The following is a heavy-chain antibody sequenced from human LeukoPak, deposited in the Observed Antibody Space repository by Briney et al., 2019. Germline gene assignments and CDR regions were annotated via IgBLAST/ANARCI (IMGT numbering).Heavy chain of an antibody. CDR1: GYTFTSYG. CDR3: ARALYSSSWYYYYYMDV. Sequence: GASVKVSCKASGYTFTSYGIIWVRQAPGQGLERMGWINPNSGGTNYAQKFQGRVTMTRDTSISTAYMELSRLRSDDTAVYYCARALYSSSWYYYYYMDVWGKGTTVTISS. D-gene: IGHD6-13*01. J-gene: IGHJ6*03. V-gene: IGHV1-2*02. CDR2: INPNSGGT.